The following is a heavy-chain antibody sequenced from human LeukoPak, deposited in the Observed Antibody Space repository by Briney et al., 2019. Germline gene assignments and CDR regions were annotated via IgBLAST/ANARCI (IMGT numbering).Heavy chain of an antibody. J-gene: IGHJ4*02. Sequence: GGSLRLSCAASGFTFSSYSMNWVRQAPGKGLEWVSYISSSSSTIYYADSVKGRFTISRDNAKNSLYLRMNSLRAEDTAVYYCARVIICGGDCYVPDYWGQGTLVTVSS. D-gene: IGHD2-21*02. CDR2: ISSSSSTI. CDR1: GFTFSSYS. V-gene: IGHV3-48*04. CDR3: ARVIICGGDCYVPDY.